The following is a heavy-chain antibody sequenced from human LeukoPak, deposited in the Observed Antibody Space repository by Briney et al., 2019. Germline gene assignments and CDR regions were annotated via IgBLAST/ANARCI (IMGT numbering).Heavy chain of an antibody. CDR3: ERDIEFYGSGSPIGPTYYFDY. D-gene: IGHD3-10*01. V-gene: IGHV1-69*05. J-gene: IGHJ4*02. Sequence: SVKVSCKASGGTFSSYAISWVRQAPGQGLEWMGGIIPIFGTANYAQKVQGRVTITTDESTSTAYMELSSLRSEDTAVYYCERDIEFYGSGSPIGPTYYFDYWGQGTLVTVSS. CDR1: GGTFSSYA. CDR2: IIPIFGTA.